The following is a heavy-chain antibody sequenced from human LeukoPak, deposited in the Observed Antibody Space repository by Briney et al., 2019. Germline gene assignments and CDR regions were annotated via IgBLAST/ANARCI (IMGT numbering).Heavy chain of an antibody. J-gene: IGHJ4*02. V-gene: IGHV3-7*01. CDR1: GFTFSSYW. CDR3: ARDFRITYYYGSGSYYLDY. Sequence: GGSLRLSCAASGFTFSSYWMSWVRQAPGKGLEWVANINQGGSEKYYVDSVKGRFTISRDNAKNSLYLQMNSLRAEDTAVYYCARDFRITYYYGSGSYYLDYWGQGTLVTVSS. D-gene: IGHD3-10*01. CDR2: INQGGSEK.